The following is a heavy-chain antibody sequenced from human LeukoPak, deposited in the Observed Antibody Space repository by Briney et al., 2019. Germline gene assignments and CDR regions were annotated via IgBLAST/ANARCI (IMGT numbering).Heavy chain of an antibody. J-gene: IGHJ1*01. CDR1: GGSFSGDY. V-gene: IGHV4-34*01. CDR3: AKGRWDVRFQH. D-gene: IGHD1-26*01. Sequence: PSETLSLTCAVYGGSFSGDYWSWIRQPPGKGLEWIGEIHDSGSANYNPSLRSRLIISQDRSRHQFSLKLYFVTAADTAVYYCAKGRWDVRFQHWGQGTLATVTS. CDR2: IHDSGSA.